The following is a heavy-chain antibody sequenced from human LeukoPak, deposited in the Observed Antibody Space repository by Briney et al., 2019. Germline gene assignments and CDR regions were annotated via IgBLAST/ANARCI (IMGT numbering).Heavy chain of an antibody. CDR2: FSYTGNT. CDR1: GGSISSSGYY. D-gene: IGHD5-24*01. J-gene: IGHJ4*02. CDR3: ARLEVATINFDY. Sequence: SETLSLTCTVSGGSISSSGYYWGWIRQPPGKGLEWVGSFSYTGNTYYNPSLKSRVTISVDTSKNQFSLKLRSVTAADTAVYYCARLEVATINFDYWGQGTLVTVSS. V-gene: IGHV4-39*01.